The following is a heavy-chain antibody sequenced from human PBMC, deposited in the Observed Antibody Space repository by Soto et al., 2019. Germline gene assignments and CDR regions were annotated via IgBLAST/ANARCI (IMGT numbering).Heavy chain of an antibody. J-gene: IGHJ4*02. CDR1: GGTFSTFG. V-gene: IGHV1-69*13. CDR3: ARTAPMDAGDKYYYDF. D-gene: IGHD3-16*01. Sequence: GASVKVSCKTSGGTFSTFGISCVRQAPGQGLEWMGGIIPFFGTAEYSQKFEDRITITADESTNTVYMDLRSLTSEDTAIYYCARTAPMDAGDKYYYDFWGQGALVTVSS. CDR2: IIPFFGTA.